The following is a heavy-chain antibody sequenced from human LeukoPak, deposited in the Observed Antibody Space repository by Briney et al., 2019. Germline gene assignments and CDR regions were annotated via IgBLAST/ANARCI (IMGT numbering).Heavy chain of an antibody. Sequence: SQTLSLXCTVSGGSISSGDYYWRWIRQPPGKGLEWIGYIYYSGSTYYNPSLKSRVTISVDTSKNQFSLKLSSVTAADTAVYYCARAPAATNWFDPWGQGTLVTVSS. CDR3: ARAPAATNWFDP. CDR1: GGSISSGDYY. CDR2: IYYSGST. V-gene: IGHV4-30-4*08. J-gene: IGHJ5*02. D-gene: IGHD2-15*01.